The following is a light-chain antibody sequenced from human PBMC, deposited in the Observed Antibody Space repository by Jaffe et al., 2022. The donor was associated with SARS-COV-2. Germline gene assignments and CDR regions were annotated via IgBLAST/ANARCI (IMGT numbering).Light chain of an antibody. CDR2: GVS. J-gene: IGKJ5*01. Sequence: EIVMTQSPATLSVSPGERATLSCRASQNIYNNLAWYQQKPGQAPRLLIYGVSARATGIPARFSGSGSGTEFTLSISSLQSEDFAVYYCQQYSDWPITFGQGTRLEIK. CDR1: QNIYNN. CDR3: QQYSDWPIT. V-gene: IGKV3-15*01.